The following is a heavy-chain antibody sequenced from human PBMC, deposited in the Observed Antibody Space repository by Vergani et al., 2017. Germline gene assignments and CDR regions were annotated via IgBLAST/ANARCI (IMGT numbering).Heavy chain of an antibody. D-gene: IGHD4-17*01. CDR2: IYYSGST. V-gene: IGHV4-61*10. CDR3: AREKTVTSIWGYNWFDP. CDR1: GGSVSSGSYY. Sequence: QVQLQESGPGLVKPSETLSLTCTVSGGSVSSGSYYWSWIRQPAGKGLEWIGYIYYSGSTNYNPPLKSRVTISVDTSKNQFSLKLSSVTAADTAVYYCAREKTVTSIWGYNWFDPWGQGTLVTVSS. J-gene: IGHJ5*02.